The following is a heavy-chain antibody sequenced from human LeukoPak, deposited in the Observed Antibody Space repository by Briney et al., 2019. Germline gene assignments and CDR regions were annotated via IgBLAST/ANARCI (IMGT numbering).Heavy chain of an antibody. CDR3: AKGYAEYFQH. Sequence: GGSLTLSCAASGFTFNSYSMNWLRQASGNGLEWVSSISSSSSYIYYADSVKGRFTISRDNAKNSLYLQMNSLRAEDTAVYYCAKGYAEYFQHWGQGTLVTVSS. CDR2: ISSSSSYI. V-gene: IGHV3-21*01. CDR1: GFTFNSYS. D-gene: IGHD1-1*01. J-gene: IGHJ1*01.